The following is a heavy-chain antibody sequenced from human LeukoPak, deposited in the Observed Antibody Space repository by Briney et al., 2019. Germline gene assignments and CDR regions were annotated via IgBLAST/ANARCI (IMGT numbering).Heavy chain of an antibody. Sequence: ASVKVSCKASGYTFTGYYMHWVRQAPGQGLEWMGWINPNSGGTNYAQKFQGRVTMTRDTSISTAYMELSRLRSDDTAVYYCARIVVVVAATGGYFDYWGQGTLVTVSS. CDR3: ARIVVVVAATGGYFDY. J-gene: IGHJ4*02. CDR2: INPNSGGT. CDR1: GYTFTGYY. V-gene: IGHV1-2*02. D-gene: IGHD2-15*01.